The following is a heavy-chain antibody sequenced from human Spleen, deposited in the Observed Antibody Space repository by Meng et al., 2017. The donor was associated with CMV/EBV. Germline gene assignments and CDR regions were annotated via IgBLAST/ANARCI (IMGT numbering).Heavy chain of an antibody. CDR3: ARVSDSSGYYWRAEVYYFDY. J-gene: IGHJ4*02. Sequence: QVQLGQAGAEVKKPGASVKVSCKASGYTFTSYGISWVRQAPGQGLEWMGWISAYNGNTNYAQKLQGRVTMTTDTSTSTAYMELRSLRSDDTAVYYCARVSDSSGYYWRAEVYYFDYWGQGTLVTVSS. CDR2: ISAYNGNT. V-gene: IGHV1-18*01. CDR1: GYTFTSYG. D-gene: IGHD3-22*01.